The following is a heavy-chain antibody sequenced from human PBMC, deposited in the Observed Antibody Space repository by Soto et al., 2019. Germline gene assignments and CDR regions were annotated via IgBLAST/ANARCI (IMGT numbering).Heavy chain of an antibody. CDR1: GGSFSGYY. Sequence: GPWTASETLSLTCAVYGGSFSGYYWSWIRQPPGKGLEWIGEINHSGSTNYNPSLKSRVTISVDTSKNQFSLKLSSVTAADTAVYYCARGKVGHQTLVSFDYWGQGTLVTVSS. V-gene: IGHV4-34*01. J-gene: IGHJ4*02. D-gene: IGHD2-15*01. CDR2: INHSGST. CDR3: ARGKVGHQTLVSFDY.